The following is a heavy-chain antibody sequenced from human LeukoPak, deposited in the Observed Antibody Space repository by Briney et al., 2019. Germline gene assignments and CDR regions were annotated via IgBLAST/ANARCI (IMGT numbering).Heavy chain of an antibody. J-gene: IGHJ5*02. V-gene: IGHV4-34*01. CDR2: INHSGST. D-gene: IGHD5-12*01. CDR1: GGSISSYY. CDR3: ARHGRGWLRSSWFGP. Sequence: SETLSLTCTVSGGSISSYYWSWIRQPPGKGLEWIGEINHSGSTNYNPSLKSRVTISVDTSKNQFSLKLSSVTAADTAVYYCARHGRGWLRSSWFGPWGQGTLVTVSS.